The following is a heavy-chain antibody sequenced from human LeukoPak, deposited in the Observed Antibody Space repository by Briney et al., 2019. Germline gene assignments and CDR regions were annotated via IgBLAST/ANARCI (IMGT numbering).Heavy chain of an antibody. CDR3: ARDTYRFFDL. CDR1: EFTFSSYW. CDR2: IKQDGGQI. V-gene: IGHV3-7*01. J-gene: IGHJ2*01. Sequence: PGGSLRLSCAASEFTFSSYWMSWVRQAPGKGLEWVANIKQDGGQIYYLESVKGRFTVSRDNAKNSLYLQMNSLRAEDTAVYYCARDTYRFFDLWGRGTLVTVSS.